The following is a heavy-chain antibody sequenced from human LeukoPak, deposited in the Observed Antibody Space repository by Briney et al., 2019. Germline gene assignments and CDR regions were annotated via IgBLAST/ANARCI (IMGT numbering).Heavy chain of an antibody. CDR1: GFTFSDYY. CDR3: ARRRDSGSLQHFDY. CDR2: ISSSGSTI. V-gene: IGHV3-11*01. J-gene: IGHJ4*02. Sequence: GGSLRLSCAASGFTFSDYYMSWIRQAPGKGLEWVSYISSSGSTIYYADSVKGRFTISTDNAKNSLYLQMNSLRAEDTAGYYCARRRDSGSLQHFDYWGQGTLVTVSS. D-gene: IGHD1-26*01.